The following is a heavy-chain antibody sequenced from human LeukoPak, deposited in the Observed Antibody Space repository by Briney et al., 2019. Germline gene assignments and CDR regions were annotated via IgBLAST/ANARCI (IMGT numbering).Heavy chain of an antibody. CDR1: GYTFTSYY. V-gene: IGHV1-46*01. CDR2: INPGGGST. J-gene: IGHJ4*02. Sequence: GASVKVSCKASGYTFTSYYMHWVRQAPGQGLEWMGIINPGGGSTSYAQKFQGRVTMTRDTSTSTVYMELSSLRPEDTAVYYCAKAALYSKRWTPFDDWGRGTLVTVSS. CDR3: AKAALYSKRWTPFDD. D-gene: IGHD1-26*01.